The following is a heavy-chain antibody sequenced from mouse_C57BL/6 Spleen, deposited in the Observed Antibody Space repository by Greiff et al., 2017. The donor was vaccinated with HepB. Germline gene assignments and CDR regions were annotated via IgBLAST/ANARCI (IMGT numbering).Heavy chain of an antibody. J-gene: IGHJ4*01. CDR1: GFSLTSYG. D-gene: IGHD2-1*01. V-gene: IGHV2-2*01. CDR3: ARNFGGNRAMDY. CDR2: IWSGGST. Sequence: VHLVESGPGLVQPSQSLSITCTVSGFSLTSYGVHWVRQSPGKGLEWLGVIWSGGSTDYNAAFISRLSISKDNSKGQVFFKMNSLQADDTAIYYCARNFGGNRAMDYWGQGTSVTVSS.